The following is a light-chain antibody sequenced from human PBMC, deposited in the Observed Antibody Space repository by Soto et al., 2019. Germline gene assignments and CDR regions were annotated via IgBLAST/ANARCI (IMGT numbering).Light chain of an antibody. V-gene: IGKV4-1*01. J-gene: IGKJ1*01. Sequence: IVMTQSPDSLAVSLGERATRKCKSSQGVLYSSSNKNYLAWYQQKPGQPPKLLIYWASTRESGVPDRFSGSGSGTDFTLTISSLQAEDVAVYYCQQYYSTPQKFGQGTKV. CDR3: QQYYSTPQK. CDR1: QGVLYSSSNKNY. CDR2: WAS.